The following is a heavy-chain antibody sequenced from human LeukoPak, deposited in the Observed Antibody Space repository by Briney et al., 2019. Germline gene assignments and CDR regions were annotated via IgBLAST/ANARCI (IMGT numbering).Heavy chain of an antibody. V-gene: IGHV1-2*02. J-gene: IGHJ4*02. Sequence: ASVKVSCKASGYTFTGYYMHWGRQAPGQGLELMGWINPNSGGTNYAQKFQGRVTMTRDTSISTAYMELSRLRSDDTAVYYCARTEQYFSSSSSKYWGQGTLVTVSS. D-gene: IGHD6-6*01. CDR2: INPNSGGT. CDR1: GYTFTGYY. CDR3: ARTEQYFSSSSSKY.